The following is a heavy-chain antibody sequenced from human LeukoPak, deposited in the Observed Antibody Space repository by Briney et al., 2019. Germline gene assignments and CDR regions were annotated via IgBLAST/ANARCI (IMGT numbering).Heavy chain of an antibody. Sequence: PGASVKVSCTASGYTFSSCAINWVRQAPGQGLEYMGWIDTKTGNPTYAQGFTGRFVFSLDTSVSTAYLQISSLKAEDTAVYYCATKGEYYYDSSGYYNYWGQGTLVTVSS. D-gene: IGHD3-22*01. CDR3: ATKGEYYYDSSGYYNY. CDR1: GYTFSSCA. V-gene: IGHV7-4-1*02. J-gene: IGHJ4*02. CDR2: IDTKTGNP.